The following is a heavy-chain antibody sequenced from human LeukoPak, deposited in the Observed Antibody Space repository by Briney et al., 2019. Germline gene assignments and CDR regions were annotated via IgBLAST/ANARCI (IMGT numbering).Heavy chain of an antibody. CDR1: GYTFTSYY. V-gene: IGHV1-46*01. Sequence: GASVKVSCKASGYTFTSYYMHWVRQAPGQGLEWMGLINPTGGSTGYAQKLQGRVTMTTDTSTSTAYMELRSLRSDDTAVYYCARGLIAVAGTDGDYWGQGTLVTVSS. CDR3: ARGLIAVAGTDGDY. J-gene: IGHJ4*02. CDR2: INPTGGST. D-gene: IGHD6-19*01.